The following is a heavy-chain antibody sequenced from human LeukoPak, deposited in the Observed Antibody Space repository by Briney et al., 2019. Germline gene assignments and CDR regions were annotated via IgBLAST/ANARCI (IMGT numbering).Heavy chain of an antibody. CDR1: GFTFTSYG. CDR3: ARDYAVVGAPTLVDY. CDR2: IWYDGSKK. J-gene: IGHJ4*02. Sequence: GGCLRLSCAASGFTFTSYGVHWVRQAPGKGLEWVAVIWYDGSKKYYADSVKGRFTISRDNSKNTLYLQMNSLRAEDTAVYYCARDYAVVGAPTLVDYWGQGTLVTVSS. D-gene: IGHD1-26*01. V-gene: IGHV3-33*01.